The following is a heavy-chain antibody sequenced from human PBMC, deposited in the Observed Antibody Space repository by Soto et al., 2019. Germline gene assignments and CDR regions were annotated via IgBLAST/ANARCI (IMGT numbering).Heavy chain of an antibody. CDR1: GFTFSSYS. V-gene: IGHV3-21*01. J-gene: IGHJ5*02. CDR3: ARDWSIAVRLNWFDP. CDR2: ISSSSSYI. D-gene: IGHD6-6*01. Sequence: PGGSLRLSCAASGFTFSSYSMNWVRQAPGKGLEWVSSISSSSSYIYYADSVKGRFTISRDNAKNSLYLQMNSLRAKDTAVYYCARDWSIAVRLNWFDPWGQGTLVTVSS.